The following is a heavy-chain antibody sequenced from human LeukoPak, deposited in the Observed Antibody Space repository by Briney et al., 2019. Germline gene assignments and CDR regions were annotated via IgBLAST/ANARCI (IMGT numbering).Heavy chain of an antibody. J-gene: IGHJ4*02. Sequence: GGSLRLSCVVSGITVSNYAINWVRQAPGKGLEWVSGISGSAGGTKYADSVKGRFTISRDNSLNTVYLQMDSLRAEDTAVYFCAKRGIVIRGILIIGFHKEAYYFDYWGQGILVTVSS. V-gene: IGHV3-23*01. CDR1: GITVSNYA. CDR3: AKRGIVIRGILIIGFHKEAYYFDY. CDR2: ISGSAGGT. D-gene: IGHD3-10*01.